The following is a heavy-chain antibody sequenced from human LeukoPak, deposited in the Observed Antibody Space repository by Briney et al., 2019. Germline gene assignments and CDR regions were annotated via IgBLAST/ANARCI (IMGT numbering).Heavy chain of an antibody. Sequence: SETLSLTCAVYGGSFSGYYWSWIRQPPGKGLEWIGEINHSGSTNYNPSLKSRVTISVDTSKNQFSLKLSSVTAADTAVYYCATAVAGTGSWFDPWGQGTLVTVSS. J-gene: IGHJ5*02. CDR1: GGSFSGYY. V-gene: IGHV4-34*01. CDR3: ATAVAGTGSWFDP. CDR2: INHSGST. D-gene: IGHD6-19*01.